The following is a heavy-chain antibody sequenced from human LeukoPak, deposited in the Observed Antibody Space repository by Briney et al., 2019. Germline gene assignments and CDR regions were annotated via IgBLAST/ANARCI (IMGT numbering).Heavy chain of an antibody. CDR3: ARRGGKNYGDYLLYYYYMDV. D-gene: IGHD4-17*01. Sequence: ASVKVSCKASGYTFSSYGISWVRQAPGQGLEGMGWISLYNGDTHYAQKFQGRVTKTTDTSTSTAYMELRSLRSDDTAMYYCARRGGKNYGDYLLYYYYMDVWGKGTTVTVSS. CDR2: ISLYNGDT. J-gene: IGHJ6*03. CDR1: GYTFSSYG. V-gene: IGHV1-18*01.